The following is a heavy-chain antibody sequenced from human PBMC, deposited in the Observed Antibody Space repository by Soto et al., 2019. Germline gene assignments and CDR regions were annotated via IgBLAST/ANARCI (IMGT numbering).Heavy chain of an antibody. CDR1: GYTFTSYG. Sequence: SVKVSCKASGYTFTSYGISWVRQAPGQGLEWMGGIIPIYGKTNYAQKFQGRVTITADESTSTAYMELSSLRSEDTAVYYCARDLESDAFDIWGQGTMVTVSS. CDR2: IIPIYGKT. CDR3: ARDLESDAFDI. J-gene: IGHJ3*02. V-gene: IGHV1-69*13.